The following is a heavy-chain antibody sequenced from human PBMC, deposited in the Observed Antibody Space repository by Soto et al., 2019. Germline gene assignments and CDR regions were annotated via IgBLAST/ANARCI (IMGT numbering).Heavy chain of an antibody. CDR3: AREEVQWLIHEKTTYYYYYYMVV. J-gene: IGHJ6*03. Sequence: PSETLSLTCTVSGGSISSYYWSWIRQPPGKGLEWSGYIYYSGSTNYNPSLKSRVTISVDTSKNQFSLKLSSVTAADTAVYYCAREEVQWLIHEKTTYYYYYYMVVWGKGTTVTVSS. CDR2: IYYSGST. D-gene: IGHD6-19*01. CDR1: GGSISSYY. V-gene: IGHV4-59*01.